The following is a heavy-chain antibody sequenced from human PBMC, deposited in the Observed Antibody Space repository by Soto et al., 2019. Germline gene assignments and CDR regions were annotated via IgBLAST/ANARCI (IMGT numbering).Heavy chain of an antibody. J-gene: IGHJ3*02. CDR2: IRSKNYGGTT. D-gene: IGHD1-1*01. CDR3: TRFDWNDDTFDI. V-gene: IGHV3-49*03. CDR1: GFTFGDYA. Sequence: GGSLRLSCTGSGFTFGDYAMSWFRQAPGKGLEWVGFIRSKNYGGTTEYASSVKGRFTISRDDSKSIAYLQMNSLKTEDTAVYYCTRFDWNDDTFDIWGQGTMVTVSS.